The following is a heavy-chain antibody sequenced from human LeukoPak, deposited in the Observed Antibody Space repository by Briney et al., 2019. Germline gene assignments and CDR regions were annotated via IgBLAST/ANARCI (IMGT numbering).Heavy chain of an antibody. CDR2: ISAYNGNT. CDR1: GYTFTSYG. J-gene: IGHJ3*02. D-gene: IGHD3-10*01. V-gene: IGHV1-18*01. CDR3: ARVFTMVRGVTVRFAFDI. Sequence: GASVKVSCKASGYTFTSYGISWVRQAPGQGLEWMEWISAYNGNTNYAQKLQGRVTMTTDTSTSTAYMELRSLRSDDTAVYYCARVFTMVRGVTVRFAFDIWGQGTMVTVSS.